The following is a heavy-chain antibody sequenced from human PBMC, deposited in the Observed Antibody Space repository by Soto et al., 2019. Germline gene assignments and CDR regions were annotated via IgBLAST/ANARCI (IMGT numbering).Heavy chain of an antibody. D-gene: IGHD5-12*01. V-gene: IGHV1-18*01. J-gene: IGHJ6*02. CDR3: ARDSRVATIAQSPYYYYYGMDV. CDR1: GYTLTSYG. CDR2: ISAYNGNT. Sequence: ASVKVSCKASGYTLTSYGISWVRQAPGQGLEWMGWISAYNGNTNYAQKLQGRVTMTTDTSTSTAYMELRSLRSDDTAVYYCARDSRVATIAQSPYYYYYGMDVWGQGTTVTVYS.